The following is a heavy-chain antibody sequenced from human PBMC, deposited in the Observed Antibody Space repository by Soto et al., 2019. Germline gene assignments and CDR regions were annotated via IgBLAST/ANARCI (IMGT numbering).Heavy chain of an antibody. V-gene: IGHV3-9*01. J-gene: IGHJ5*01. CDR2: ISGNSDTI. D-gene: IGHD2-15*01. CDR3: EKDVNVVSSGGFDS. Sequence: EVQLVESGGSLVQPGRSLRLSCATSGFTFDHYAMHWVRQLPGEGLEWVSTISGNSDTIDYADSVKGRFTSARDNAKRSLYLQMNRLRPDDSATYYCEKDVNVVSSGGFDSWGQGTLAIVTS. CDR1: GFTFDHYA.